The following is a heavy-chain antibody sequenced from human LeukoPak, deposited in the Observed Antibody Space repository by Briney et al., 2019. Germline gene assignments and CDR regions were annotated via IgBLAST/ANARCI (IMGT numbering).Heavy chain of an antibody. V-gene: IGHV4-59*01. CDR1: GGSTSSYY. J-gene: IGHJ6*03. Sequence: SETLSLTXTVSGGSTSSYYWSWIRQPPGKGLEWIGYIYYSGSTNYNPSLKSRVTISVDTSKNQFSLKLSSVTAADTAVYYCARSYSNDYYYYMDVWGKGTTVTVSS. D-gene: IGHD4-11*01. CDR2: IYYSGST. CDR3: ARSYSNDYYYYMDV.